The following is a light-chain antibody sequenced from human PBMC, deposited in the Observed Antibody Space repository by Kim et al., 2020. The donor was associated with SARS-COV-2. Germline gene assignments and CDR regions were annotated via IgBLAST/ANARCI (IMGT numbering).Light chain of an antibody. CDR1: YIGSKQ. CDR2: RDK. Sequence: VALGQTAKIPCGGIYIGSKQVHGYQQKPGQAPLLLIYRDKNRPSGIPDRFSGSNSGNTATLTISGAQAADEADYFCQVWDSSTAGVFGGGTKLTVL. CDR3: QVWDSSTAGV. V-gene: IGLV3-9*01. J-gene: IGLJ3*02.